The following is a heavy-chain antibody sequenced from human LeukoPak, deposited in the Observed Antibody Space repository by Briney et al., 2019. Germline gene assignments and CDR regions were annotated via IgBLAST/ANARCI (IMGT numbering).Heavy chain of an antibody. J-gene: IGHJ5*02. D-gene: IGHD3-3*01. V-gene: IGHV1-69*01. CDR1: GGTFSSYA. Sequence: SVKVSCKASGGTFSSYAISWVRQAPGRGLEWMGGIIPIFGTANYAQKFQGRVTITADESTSTAYMELSSLRSEDTAVYYCARVAYYDFWMTGTWFDPWGQGTLVTVSS. CDR3: ARVAYYDFWMTGTWFDP. CDR2: IIPIFGTA.